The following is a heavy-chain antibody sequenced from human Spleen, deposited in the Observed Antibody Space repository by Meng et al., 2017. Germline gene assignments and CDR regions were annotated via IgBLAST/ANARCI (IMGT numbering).Heavy chain of an antibody. CDR3: VRSSGWVRTGFDP. CDR1: GGSISTSGYY. V-gene: IGHV4-39*01. CDR2: IGHSGFT. J-gene: IGHJ5*02. Sequence: QPQLQDSGPGLVKPSEALSLTCSVSGGSISTSGYYWGWIRQPPGKGLEWIGSIGHSGFTYYTPSLKSRVTVSIDTSKSQFSLKLTSVTAADTAVYYCVRSSGWVRTGFDPWGQGTLVTVSS. D-gene: IGHD6-19*01.